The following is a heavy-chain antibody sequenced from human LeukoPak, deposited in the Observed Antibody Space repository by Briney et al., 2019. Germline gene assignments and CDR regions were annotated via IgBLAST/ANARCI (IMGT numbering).Heavy chain of an antibody. J-gene: IGHJ3*02. D-gene: IGHD3-3*01. CDR1: GGSISSGSYY. Sequence: SQTLSLTCTVSGGSISSGSYYWSWIRQPAGKGLEWIGRIYTSGSTNYNPSLKSRVTISVDTSKNQFSLKLSSVTAADTAVYYCARADDFWSGSFSFDIWGQGTMVTVSS. V-gene: IGHV4-61*02. CDR3: ARADDFWSGSFSFDI. CDR2: IYTSGST.